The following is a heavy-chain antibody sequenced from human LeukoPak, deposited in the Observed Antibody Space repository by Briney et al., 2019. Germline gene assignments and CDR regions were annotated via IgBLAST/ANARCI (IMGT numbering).Heavy chain of an antibody. CDR3: ATGGGWEASFVVVTHIDV. CDR1: GFSFSGYW. D-gene: IGHD3-3*01. J-gene: IGHJ6*03. Sequence: GGSLRLSCAASGFSFSGYWMHWVRQGPEKGLELVSRIDNDGHGIIYADSVKGRFTTSRDNAKNTLYLQMNSLRVEDTAVYYCATGGGWEASFVVVTHIDVWGKGTTVTVSS. CDR2: IDNDGHGI. V-gene: IGHV3-74*01.